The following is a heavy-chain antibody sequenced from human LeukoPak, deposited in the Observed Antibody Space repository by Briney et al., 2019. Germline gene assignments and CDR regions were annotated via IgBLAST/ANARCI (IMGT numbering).Heavy chain of an antibody. Sequence: GGSLRLSCAASGFTVSSNYMSWVRRAPGKGLEWVASINHNGNVNYYVDSVRGRFTISRDNAKNSLYLQMSNLRAEDTAVYFCARGGGLDVWGQGATVTVSS. J-gene: IGHJ6*02. CDR2: INHNGNVN. D-gene: IGHD3-16*01. CDR1: GFTVSSNY. CDR3: ARGGGLDV. V-gene: IGHV3-7*03.